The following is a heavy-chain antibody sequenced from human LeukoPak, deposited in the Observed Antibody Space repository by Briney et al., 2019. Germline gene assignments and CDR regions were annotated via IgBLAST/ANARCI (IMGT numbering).Heavy chain of an antibody. CDR2: IWFDGSNK. D-gene: IGHD3-10*01. CDR1: GFTFSTYS. CDR3: ARVVSYYGSSYRLLDL. Sequence: GGSLRLSCAASGFTFSTYSMNWVRQAPGKGLEWVALIWFDGSNKHYADSVKGRFTISRDNSKNTMFLQMDSLRAEDTAVYYCARVVSYYGSSYRLLDLWGRGTLVTVSS. J-gene: IGHJ2*01. V-gene: IGHV3-33*08.